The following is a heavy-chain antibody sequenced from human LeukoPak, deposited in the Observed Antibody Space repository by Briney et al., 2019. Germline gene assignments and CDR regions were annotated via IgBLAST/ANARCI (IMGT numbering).Heavy chain of an antibody. D-gene: IGHD3-22*01. Sequence: GGSLRLSCAASGFTFSNAWMSWVRQAPGKGLEWVGHIKSKTDGGTTDYAAPVKGRFTISRDDSKNTLYLQVNSLKTEDTAVYYCTTGDYYDSSGYYRPYYYYYYMDVWGKGTTVTVSS. CDR1: GFTFSNAW. CDR2: IKSKTDGGTT. V-gene: IGHV3-15*01. J-gene: IGHJ6*03. CDR3: TTGDYYDSSGYYRPYYYYYYMDV.